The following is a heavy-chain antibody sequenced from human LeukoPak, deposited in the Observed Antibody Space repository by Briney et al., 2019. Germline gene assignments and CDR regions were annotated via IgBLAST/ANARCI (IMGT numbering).Heavy chain of an antibody. Sequence: GESLKISCKGSGYTFTSYWIGWVRQMPGKGLEWMGIIYPGDSATTYSPSFQGQVTISADKSISTAYLQWSSLRASDTAMYYCARHSRSFSDYWGQGTLVTVSS. CDR1: GYTFTSYW. J-gene: IGHJ4*02. CDR2: IYPGDSAT. D-gene: IGHD2-2*01. CDR3: ARHSRSFSDY. V-gene: IGHV5-51*01.